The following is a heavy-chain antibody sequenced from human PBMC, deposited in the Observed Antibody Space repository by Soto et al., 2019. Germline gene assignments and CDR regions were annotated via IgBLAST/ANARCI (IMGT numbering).Heavy chain of an antibody. CDR3: ARGLRRGDVRYFDWLPPYD. D-gene: IGHD3-9*01. J-gene: IGHJ4*02. Sequence: SVKVSCKASGGTFSTSTIAWVRQAPGQGLEWMGGIIPTFGTATYAQRFQGRVTITAEESTTTAYMELSSLRSEDTAVYYCARGLRRGDVRYFDWLPPYDWGQGTLVTVSS. CDR1: GGTFSTST. V-gene: IGHV1-69*13. CDR2: IIPTFGTA.